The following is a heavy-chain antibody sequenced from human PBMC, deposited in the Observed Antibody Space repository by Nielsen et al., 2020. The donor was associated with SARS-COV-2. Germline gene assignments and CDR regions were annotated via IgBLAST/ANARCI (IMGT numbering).Heavy chain of an antibody. V-gene: IGHV1-46*01. CDR3: ARDDHYDSDPPH. CDR1: EFRFTNYF. J-gene: IGHJ4*02. CDR2: INPSGNNT. Sequence: ASVKVSCKASEFRFTNYFINWVRQAPGQGLEWMAIINPSGNNTHSAQKFQGRVTVTRDTSTSTVYMELSSLRSEDSAVYYCARDDHYDSDPPHWGQGILVTVSS. D-gene: IGHD3-22*01.